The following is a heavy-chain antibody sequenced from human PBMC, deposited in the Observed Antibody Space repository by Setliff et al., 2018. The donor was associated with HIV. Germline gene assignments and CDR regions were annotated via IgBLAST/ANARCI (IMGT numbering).Heavy chain of an antibody. Sequence: GGSLRLSCAASGFTFSSYSMNWVRQAPGKGLEWVSSISSSSSYIYYADSVKGRFTISRDNAKNSLYLQMNSLRAEDTAVYYCARDIESGYIHWYCDLWGRGTLVTVS. CDR1: GFTFSSYS. D-gene: IGHD5-12*01. J-gene: IGHJ2*01. CDR3: ARDIESGYIHWYCDL. CDR2: ISSSSSYI. V-gene: IGHV3-21*01.